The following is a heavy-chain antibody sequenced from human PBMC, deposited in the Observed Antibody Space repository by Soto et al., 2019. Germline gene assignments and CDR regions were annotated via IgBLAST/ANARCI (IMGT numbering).Heavy chain of an antibody. CDR1: GFTFSSYA. CDR3: ARDPYGLDV. J-gene: IGHJ6*02. Sequence: SLRLSCAAAGFTFSSYAMHWVRQGPGTGLMRVSRINNNWRSTIYADSVKGRFTISRDNAKDTLYLQMNSLRAEDTAVYYCARDPYGLDVWGQRTTVTVSS. CDR2: INNNWRST. V-gene: IGHV3-74*01.